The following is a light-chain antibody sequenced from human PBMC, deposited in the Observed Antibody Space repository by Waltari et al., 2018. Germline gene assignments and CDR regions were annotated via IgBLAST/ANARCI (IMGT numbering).Light chain of an antibody. V-gene: IGLV1-44*01. Sequence: QSVLTQPPSASGTPRQTVTISCSGTTSNIGYNTVTWYQQFPGAAPKLLSYPNSQRPPGGPDRFSASKSGTSASLVISRLQSEDEADYYCASWDDSLIGPGFGGGTKLTVL. CDR1: TSNIGYNT. J-gene: IGLJ2*01. CDR2: PNS. CDR3: ASWDDSLIGPG.